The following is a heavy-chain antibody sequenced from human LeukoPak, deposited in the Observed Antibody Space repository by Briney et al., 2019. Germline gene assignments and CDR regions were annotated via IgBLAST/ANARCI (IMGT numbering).Heavy chain of an antibody. D-gene: IGHD2-2*01. J-gene: IGHJ4*02. CDR1: GLTFTDFW. Sequence: GGSLRLSCAASGLTFTDFWMNWVRLAPGRGLEWVANIKQDGSEKYYVDSVKGRFAISRDNAKNEVYLEMNSLRAEDTGVYYCSGRDSSRSPRAYWGQGTLVSVSS. CDR3: SGRDSSRSPRAY. CDR2: IKQDGSEK. V-gene: IGHV3-7*01.